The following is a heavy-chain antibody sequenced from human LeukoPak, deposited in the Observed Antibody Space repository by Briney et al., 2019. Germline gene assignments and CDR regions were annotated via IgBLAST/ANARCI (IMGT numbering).Heavy chain of an antibody. CDR3: ANFYGDKDSDFAY. Sequence: GESLKISLKGPGYRSTTYRIAWLRQMQGKGLEWMVIIHPGHSDIRYSPSFEGQVTISADKSISTAYLQWSSLKASDSAMYYCANFYGDKDSDFAYWGQGTLVTVSS. D-gene: IGHD4-23*01. CDR2: IHPGHSDI. CDR1: GYRSTTYR. V-gene: IGHV5-51*01. J-gene: IGHJ4*02.